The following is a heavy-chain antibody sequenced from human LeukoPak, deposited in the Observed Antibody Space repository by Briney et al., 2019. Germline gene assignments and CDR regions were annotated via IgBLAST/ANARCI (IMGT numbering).Heavy chain of an antibody. J-gene: IGHJ4*02. CDR2: IYTSGST. D-gene: IGHD6-19*01. CDR1: GGSISSGSYY. CDR3: ARHVEIAVAGPIDY. V-gene: IGHV4-61*02. Sequence: SQTLSLTCTVSGGSISSGSYYWSWIRQPAGKGLEWIGRIYTSGSTNYNPSLKSRVTISVDTSKNQFSLKLSSVTAADTAVYYCARHVEIAVAGPIDYWGQGTLVTVSS.